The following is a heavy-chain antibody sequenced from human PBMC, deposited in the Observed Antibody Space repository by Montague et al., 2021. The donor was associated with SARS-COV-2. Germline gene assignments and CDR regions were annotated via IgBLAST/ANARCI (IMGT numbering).Heavy chain of an antibody. J-gene: IGHJ4*02. CDR2: IYASGGT. V-gene: IGHV4-4*07. D-gene: IGHD2-15*01. CDR3: ARGVVAAPPMVDY. CDR1: GEPISGFF. Sequence: SETLSLTCSVSGEPISGFFWNWIRQPAGKGLEWIGRIYASGGTDYNPSLESRVTMSVDTSKNQFSLKVNSVTAADTAMYLCARGVVAAPPMVDYWGRGTLVTVSS.